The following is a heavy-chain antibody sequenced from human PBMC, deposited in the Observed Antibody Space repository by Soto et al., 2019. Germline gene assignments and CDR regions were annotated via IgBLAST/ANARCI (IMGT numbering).Heavy chain of an antibody. J-gene: IGHJ5*02. D-gene: IGHD6-13*01. CDR2: ISSSGGST. CDR3: ARDKQQLERNNWFDP. CDR1: GLTFSNYA. Sequence: GGSLRLSCAASGLTFSNYAMSWVRQAPGKELEWVSSISSSGGSTDYADSVKGRFTISRDNSQNTLNLQMNSLRSEDTAVYYCARDKQQLERNNWFDPWGQGTLVTVSS. V-gene: IGHV3-23*01.